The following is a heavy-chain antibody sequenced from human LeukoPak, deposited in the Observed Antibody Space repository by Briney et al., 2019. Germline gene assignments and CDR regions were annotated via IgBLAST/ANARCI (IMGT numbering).Heavy chain of an antibody. CDR1: GFTFSSYE. D-gene: IGHD1-26*01. CDR3: ASRYGSYDYYYYYMDV. Sequence: GGSLRLSCAASGFTFSSYEMNWVRQAPGKGREWVSYISSSGSTIDYADSVKGRFTTSRDNAKNSPYLQMNSLRAEDTAVYYRASRYGSYDYYYYYMDVWGKGTTVTVSS. V-gene: IGHV3-48*03. J-gene: IGHJ6*03. CDR2: ISSSGSTI.